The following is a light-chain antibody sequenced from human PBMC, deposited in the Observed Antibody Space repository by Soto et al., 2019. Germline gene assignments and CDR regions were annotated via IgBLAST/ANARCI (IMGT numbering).Light chain of an antibody. V-gene: IGKV1-39*01. CDR3: QQSYSRPPA. J-gene: IGKJ1*01. Sequence: DIQMTQSPSSLSASVGDRVTITCRASQIIRSYLNWYQQKPGKAPKLLIYAASSLQSGVPSRFSGSGSETDFTLTISSLQSEDFATYYCQQSYSRPPAFGQGTKVAIK. CDR1: QIIRSY. CDR2: AAS.